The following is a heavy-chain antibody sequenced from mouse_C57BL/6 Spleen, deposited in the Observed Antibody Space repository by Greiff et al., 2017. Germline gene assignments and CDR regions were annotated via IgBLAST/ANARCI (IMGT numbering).Heavy chain of an antibody. D-gene: IGHD1-1*01. Sequence: LEESGPELVKPGASVKISCKASGYAFSSSWMNWVKQRPGKGLEWIGRIYPGDGDTNYNGKFKGKATLTADKSSSTAYMQLSSLTSEDSAVYFCASGSHYAMDYWGQGTSVTVSS. CDR1: GYAFSSSW. CDR2: IYPGDGDT. CDR3: ASGSHYAMDY. V-gene: IGHV1-82*01. J-gene: IGHJ4*01.